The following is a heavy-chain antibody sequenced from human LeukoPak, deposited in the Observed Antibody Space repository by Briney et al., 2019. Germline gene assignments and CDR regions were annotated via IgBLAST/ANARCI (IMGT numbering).Heavy chain of an antibody. Sequence: GGSLRLSCAASGFTFSTYAVNWVRQAPGKGLEWVSTISGSGGNTYYADSVKGRFTISRDNSKNTLYLQMSSLRAEDTAVYYCAKDRGRYYDSSGYYWGYYFDSWGQGILVTVST. V-gene: IGHV3-23*01. CDR1: GFTFSTYA. J-gene: IGHJ4*02. CDR3: AKDRGRYYDSSGYYWGYYFDS. D-gene: IGHD3-22*01. CDR2: ISGSGGNT.